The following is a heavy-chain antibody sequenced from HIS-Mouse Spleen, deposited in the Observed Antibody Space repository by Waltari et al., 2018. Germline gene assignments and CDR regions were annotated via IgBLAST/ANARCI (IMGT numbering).Heavy chain of an antibody. CDR1: GFTFSRYA. V-gene: IGHV3-30*04. CDR3: ARRYSGYDLGY. Sequence: QVQLVESGGGVVQPGRSLRLSCSASGFTFSRYAMHWVRQAPGKGLEWVAVISYDGSNKYYADSGKGRFTISRDNSKNTLYLQMNSLRAEDTAVYYCARRYSGYDLGYWGQGTLVTVSS. J-gene: IGHJ4*02. D-gene: IGHD5-12*01. CDR2: ISYDGSNK.